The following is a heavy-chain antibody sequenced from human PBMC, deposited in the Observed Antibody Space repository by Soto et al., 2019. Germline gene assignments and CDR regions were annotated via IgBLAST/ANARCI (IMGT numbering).Heavy chain of an antibody. CDR2: IIPIFGTA. D-gene: IGHD3-16*02. Sequence: QVQLVQSGAEVKKPGSSVKVSCKASGGTFTSYAISWVRQVPGQGLEWGGGIIPIFGTADYAQKFQGRVTITADESTSTAYMELSSLRSEDTAVYYCATMKGGYQSYYYGMDVWGQGTTVTVSS. J-gene: IGHJ6*02. V-gene: IGHV1-69*12. CDR3: ATMKGGYQSYYYGMDV. CDR1: GGTFTSYA.